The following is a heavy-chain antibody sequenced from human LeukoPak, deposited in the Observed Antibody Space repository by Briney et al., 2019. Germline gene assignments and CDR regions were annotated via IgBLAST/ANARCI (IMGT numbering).Heavy chain of an antibody. J-gene: IGHJ4*02. V-gene: IGHV1-2*02. CDR2: INPNSGGT. CDR1: GYTFTGYY. CDR3: ARDAAVAGTLTLDY. Sequence: ASVKVSCKASGYTFTGYYMHWVRQAPGQGLEWMGWINPNSGGTNYAQKFQGRVTMTRDTSISTAYMELSSLRSEDTAVYYCARDAAVAGTLTLDYWGQGTLVTVSS. D-gene: IGHD6-19*01.